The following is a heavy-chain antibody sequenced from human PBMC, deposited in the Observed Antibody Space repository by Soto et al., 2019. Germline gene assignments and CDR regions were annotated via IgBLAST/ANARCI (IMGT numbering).Heavy chain of an antibody. CDR3: TTTSRTGWSS. CDR2: IKSKTDGGTT. J-gene: IGHJ4*02. V-gene: IGHV3-15*07. Sequence: PGGSLRLSCAASGFTFSNAWMNRVRQAPGRGLEWVGRIKSKTDGGTTDYAAPVRDRFTISRDDSKTMVFLQMNGLKTEDTALYYCTTTSRTGWSSWGQGTLVTVSS. CDR1: GFTFSNAW. D-gene: IGHD6-19*01.